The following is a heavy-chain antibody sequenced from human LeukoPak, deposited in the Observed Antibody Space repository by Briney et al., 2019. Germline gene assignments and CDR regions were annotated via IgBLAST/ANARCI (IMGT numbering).Heavy chain of an antibody. CDR1: GFTFSSYS. V-gene: IGHV3-21*04. Sequence: PGGSLRLSCAASGFTFSSYSMNWVRQAPGKGLEWVSSISSSSSYIYYADSVKGRFTISRDNAKNSLYLQMNSLRAEDTALYYCAMDAHYGSGSYYESWGQGTLVTVSS. J-gene: IGHJ4*02. CDR3: AMDAHYGSGSYYES. CDR2: ISSSSSYI. D-gene: IGHD3-10*01.